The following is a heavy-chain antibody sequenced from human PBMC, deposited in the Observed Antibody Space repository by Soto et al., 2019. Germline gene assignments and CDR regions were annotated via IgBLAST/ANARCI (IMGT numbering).Heavy chain of an antibody. D-gene: IGHD1-26*01. CDR2: IKTDGSII. CDR1: GFSFSSYW. CDR3: ARVGQGAWYFAL. Sequence: EVQLVESGGGLVQPGGALRLSCAAPGFSFSSYWMHWVSQAPGKGLVWVSRIKTDGSIITYADSVKGRFTISRDNAKNTLYLQMNTLRAEDTAVYYCARVGQGAWYFALWGRGTLVTVSS. V-gene: IGHV3-74*01. J-gene: IGHJ2*01.